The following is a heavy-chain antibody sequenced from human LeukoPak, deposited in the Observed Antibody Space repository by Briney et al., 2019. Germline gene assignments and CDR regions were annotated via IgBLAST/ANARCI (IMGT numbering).Heavy chain of an antibody. CDR2: ISYDGSNK. CDR3: ARDLGKYYFDY. Sequence: GGSLRLSCAASGFTFSSYAMHWVRQAPGKGLEWVAVISYDGSNKYYADSVKGRFTISRDNSKNTLYLQMNSLRAEDTAVYYCARDLGKYYFDYWGQGTLVTVSS. J-gene: IGHJ4*02. D-gene: IGHD3-10*01. V-gene: IGHV3-30-3*01. CDR1: GFTFSSYA.